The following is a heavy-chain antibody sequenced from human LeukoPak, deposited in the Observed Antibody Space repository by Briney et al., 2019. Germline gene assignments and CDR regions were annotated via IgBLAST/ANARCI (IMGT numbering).Heavy chain of an antibody. CDR3: ARAQVYCSGGGCPYFDY. J-gene: IGHJ4*02. CDR1: GYTFTSYG. Sequence: ASVKVSCKASGYTFTSYGISWVRQAPGRGLEWMGWISAYNGNKNYAQKLQGRVTMTTDTSTSTAYMELRSLRSDDTAVYYCARAQVYCSGGGCPYFDYWGQGTLVTVSS. D-gene: IGHD2-15*01. CDR2: ISAYNGNK. V-gene: IGHV1-18*01.